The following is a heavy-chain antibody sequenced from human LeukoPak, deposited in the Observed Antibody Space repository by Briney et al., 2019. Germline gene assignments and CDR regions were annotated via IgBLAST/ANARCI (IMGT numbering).Heavy chain of an antibody. D-gene: IGHD7-27*01. J-gene: IGHJ4*02. Sequence: GGSLRLSCAASGFTFSSYSMNWVRQAPEKGLEWVSSISSSSSYIYYADSVKGRFTISRDNAKNSLYLQMNSLRAEDTAVYYCARDHGHWGSLDYWGQGTLVTVSS. V-gene: IGHV3-21*01. CDR2: ISSSSSYI. CDR1: GFTFSSYS. CDR3: ARDHGHWGSLDY.